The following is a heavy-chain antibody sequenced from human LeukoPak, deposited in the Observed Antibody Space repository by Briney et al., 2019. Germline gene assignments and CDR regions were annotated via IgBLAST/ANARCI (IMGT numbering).Heavy chain of an antibody. Sequence: GGSLRLSCTVSGFPVSINSMSWVRQAPGKGLEWVSFIYSDNTHYSDSVKGRFIISRDNSKNTLYLQMNSLRAEDTAVYCCARRAGAYSHPYDYWGQGTLVTVSS. CDR2: IYSDNT. V-gene: IGHV3-53*01. J-gene: IGHJ4*02. D-gene: IGHD4/OR15-4a*01. CDR3: ARRAGAYSHPYDY. CDR1: GFPVSINS.